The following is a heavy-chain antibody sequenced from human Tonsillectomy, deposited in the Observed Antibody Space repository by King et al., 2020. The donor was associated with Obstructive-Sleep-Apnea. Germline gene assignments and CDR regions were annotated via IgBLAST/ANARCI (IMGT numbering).Heavy chain of an antibody. CDR3: ARERQWLVTGGAFDI. D-gene: IGHD6-19*01. J-gene: IGHJ3*02. V-gene: IGHV3-11*06. CDR1: GFTFSDYY. CDR2: ISSSSSYT. Sequence: VQLVESGGGLVKPGGSLRLSCAASGFTFSDYYMSWIRQAPGKGLEWVSYISSSSSYTNYADSVKGRFTISRDNAKNSLYLQMNSLRAEDTAVYYCARERQWLVTGGAFDIWGQGTMVTVSS.